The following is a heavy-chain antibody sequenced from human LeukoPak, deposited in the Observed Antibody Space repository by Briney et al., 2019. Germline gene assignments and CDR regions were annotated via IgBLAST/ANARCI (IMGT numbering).Heavy chain of an antibody. V-gene: IGHV4-59*01. CDR2: IYYSGST. CDR1: GGSISSYY. J-gene: IGHJ4*02. Sequence: SETLSLTCTVSGGSISSYYWSWIRQPPGKGLEWIGYIYYSGSTNYNPSLKSRVTISVDTSKNQFSLKLSSVTAADTAVYYCARGQWGLLPHFDCWGQGTLVTVSS. D-gene: IGHD1-26*01. CDR3: ARGQWGLLPHFDC.